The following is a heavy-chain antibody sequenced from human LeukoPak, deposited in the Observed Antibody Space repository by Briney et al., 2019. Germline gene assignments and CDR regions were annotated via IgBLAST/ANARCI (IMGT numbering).Heavy chain of an antibody. Sequence: SETLSLTCNVSGYSISSGYYWGWIRRSPGEGLEWIPPIFHRGGIYYNPSLKTRVSLSVDTSKNQFSLKLNSVTAADTAVYYCARMGVSYYYDSSTYYPVAFDVWGQGTMVTVSS. CDR2: IFHRGGI. J-gene: IGHJ3*01. CDR1: GYSISSGYY. D-gene: IGHD3-22*01. V-gene: IGHV4-38-2*02. CDR3: ARMGVSYYYDSSTYYPVAFDV.